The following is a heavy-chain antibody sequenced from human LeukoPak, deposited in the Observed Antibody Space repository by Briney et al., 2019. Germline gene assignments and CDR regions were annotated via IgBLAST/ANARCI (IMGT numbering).Heavy chain of an antibody. Sequence: PSETLSLTCAVYGESFSGYDWSWIRQPPGKGLEWIGEINHSGNTNYNPSLKSRVTISLVTSKNQFSLNLNSVTAADTAVYYCARGGRVGDYAPFDYWGQGTLVTVSS. CDR1: GESFSGYD. CDR2: INHSGNT. D-gene: IGHD3-16*01. V-gene: IGHV4-34*01. CDR3: ARGGRVGDYAPFDY. J-gene: IGHJ4*02.